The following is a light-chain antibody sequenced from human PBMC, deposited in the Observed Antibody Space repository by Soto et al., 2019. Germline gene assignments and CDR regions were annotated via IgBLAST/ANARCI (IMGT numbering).Light chain of an antibody. CDR1: QDISSY. Sequence: IQLTQSPSSLSASVGDRVTITCRASQDISSYLAWCQQEPGKAPKLLIYAASTLQSGVPSRFSGGRSGTDFTLTISSLQPEDFATYYCQQLNSYPLTFGGGTKVDI. CDR3: QQLNSYPLT. J-gene: IGKJ4*01. V-gene: IGKV1-9*01. CDR2: AAS.